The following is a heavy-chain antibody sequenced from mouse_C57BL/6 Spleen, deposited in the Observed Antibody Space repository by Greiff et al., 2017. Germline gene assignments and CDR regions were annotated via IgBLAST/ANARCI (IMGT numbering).Heavy chain of an antibody. CDR1: GFSLTSYG. V-gene: IGHV2-2*01. CDR2: ICRGGST. CDR3: ARKGYYSNYGFAY. Sequence: VQLQQSGPGLVQPSQSLSITCTVSGFSLTSYGVHWVRQSPGKGLEWLGVICRGGSTDYYAAFISSLTISKDNSKSQVFFKMNSLQADDTAIYYCARKGYYSNYGFAYWGQGTLVTVSA. J-gene: IGHJ3*01. D-gene: IGHD2-5*01.